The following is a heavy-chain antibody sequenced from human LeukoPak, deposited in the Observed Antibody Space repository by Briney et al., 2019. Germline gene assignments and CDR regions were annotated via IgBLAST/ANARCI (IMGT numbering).Heavy chain of an antibody. CDR2: ISSTSSSI. CDR3: ASYCSSTSCYTFDY. D-gene: IGHD2-2*02. J-gene: IGHJ4*02. V-gene: IGHV3-48*01. Sequence: GGSLRLSCAASGFTFSSYTMNWVRQAPGKGLEWISYISSTSSSIYYADSVKGRFTISRDNAKNSLYLEMNSLRAEDTAVYYCASYCSSTSCYTFDYWGQGTLVTVSS. CDR1: GFTFSSYT.